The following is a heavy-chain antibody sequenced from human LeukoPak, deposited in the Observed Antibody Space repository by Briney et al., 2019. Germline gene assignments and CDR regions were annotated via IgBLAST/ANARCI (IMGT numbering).Heavy chain of an antibody. V-gene: IGHV1-69*13. D-gene: IGHD5-12*01. CDR3: ARDPGHSGGQN. CDR2: IVPIFGTT. J-gene: IGHJ4*02. Sequence: SVKVSCKASGGTFSSYAISWVRQAPGQGLEWMGGIVPIFGTTKYAQRFQGRVTLTADESTSTAYMELSSLRSEDTAFYYCARDPGHSGGQNWGQGTLVTVSS. CDR1: GGTFSSYA.